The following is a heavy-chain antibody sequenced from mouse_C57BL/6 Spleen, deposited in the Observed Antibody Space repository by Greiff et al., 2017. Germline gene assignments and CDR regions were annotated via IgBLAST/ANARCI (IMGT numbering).Heavy chain of an antibody. D-gene: IGHD1-1*01. V-gene: IGHV1-20*01. J-gene: IGHJ2*01. CDR1: GYSFTGYF. CDR2: INPYNGDT. CDR3: ARTPTTVVYFDY. Sequence: VQLQQSGPELVKPGDSVKISCQASGYSFTGYFMNWVMQSHGKSLEWIGRINPYNGDTFYNQKFKGKATLTVDKSSSTAHMELRSLTSEDSAVYYCARTPTTVVYFDYWGQGTTLTVSS.